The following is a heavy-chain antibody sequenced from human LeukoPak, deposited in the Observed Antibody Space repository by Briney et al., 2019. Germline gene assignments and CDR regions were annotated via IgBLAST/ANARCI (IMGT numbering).Heavy chain of an antibody. J-gene: IGHJ3*01. CDR2: MYSSGST. D-gene: IGHD6-13*01. Sequence: TSETLSLTCTVSGGSINGYYWSWIRQPPGKGLDWIGYMYSSGSTNYSPSLKSRVTISEDRSKNQFSLQLTSVTAADTAVYYCARHSAHSSTNDAFDVWGQGTMVTVSS. CDR3: ARHSAHSSTNDAFDV. V-gene: IGHV4-59*01. CDR1: GGSINGYY.